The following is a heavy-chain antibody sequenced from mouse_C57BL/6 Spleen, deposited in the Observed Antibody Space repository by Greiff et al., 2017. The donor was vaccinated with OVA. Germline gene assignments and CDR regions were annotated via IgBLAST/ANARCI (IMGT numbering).Heavy chain of an antibody. CDR1: GYTFTSYW. Sequence: QVQLQQSGAELVKPGASVKLSCKASGYTFTSYWMKWVKQRPGQGLEWIGEIDPSDSYTNYNQKFKGKATLTVDTSSSTAYMQLSSLTSEDSAVYYCARRIGYYYGSSLYYFDYWGKGTTLTVSS. V-gene: IGHV1-50*01. D-gene: IGHD1-1*01. J-gene: IGHJ2*01. CDR2: IDPSDSYT. CDR3: ARRIGYYYGSSLYYFDY.